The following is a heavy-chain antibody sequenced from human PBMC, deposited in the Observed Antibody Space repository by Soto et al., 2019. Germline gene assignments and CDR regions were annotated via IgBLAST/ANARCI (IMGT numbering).Heavy chain of an antibody. CDR3: ARHYGDYLLAAFDI. J-gene: IGHJ3*02. Sequence: GASVKCSCKASGYTFTSYAMHWWRQAPGQGLEWMGWIIAYNCNTNYAQKLKGRVTMTTDTSTRTVYMELRSMRSDDTAVYYCARHYGDYLLAAFDIWGQGTMVTVSS. V-gene: IGHV1-18*01. D-gene: IGHD4-17*01. CDR2: IIAYNCNT. CDR1: GYTFTSYA.